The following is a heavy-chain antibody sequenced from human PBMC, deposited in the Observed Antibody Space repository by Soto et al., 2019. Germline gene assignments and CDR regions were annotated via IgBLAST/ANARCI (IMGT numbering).Heavy chain of an antibody. CDR1: GGTFSSYA. CDR3: ARPAYSSSWSQSLDY. V-gene: IGHV1-69*12. J-gene: IGHJ4*02. CDR2: IIPIFGTA. D-gene: IGHD6-13*01. Sequence: QVQLVQSGAEVKKPGSSVKVSCKASGGTFSSYAISWVRQAPGQGLEWMGGIIPIFGTANYAQKFQGRVTITADESMSTAYMELSSLRSEDTAVYYCARPAYSSSWSQSLDYWGQGTLVTVSS.